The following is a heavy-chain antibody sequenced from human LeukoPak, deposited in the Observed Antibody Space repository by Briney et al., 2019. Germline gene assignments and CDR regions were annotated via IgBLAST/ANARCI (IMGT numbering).Heavy chain of an antibody. V-gene: IGHV4-59*01. CDR2: IYYSGST. J-gene: IGHJ4*02. CDR3: ARRGRITMVPDGYFDY. Sequence: SETLSLTCTVSGGSISSYYWSWIRQPPGKGLEWIGYIYYSGSTNYNPSLKSRVTISVDTSKNQFSLKLSSVTAADTAVYYCARRGRITMVPDGYFDYWGQGTLVTVSS. CDR1: GGSISSYY. D-gene: IGHD3-10*01.